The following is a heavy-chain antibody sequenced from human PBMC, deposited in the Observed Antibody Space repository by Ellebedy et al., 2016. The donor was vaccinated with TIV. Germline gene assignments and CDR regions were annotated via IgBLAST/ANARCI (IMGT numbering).Heavy chain of an antibody. CDR3: ARGDRAISWDAYDV. D-gene: IGHD5-18*01. J-gene: IGHJ3*01. V-gene: IGHV4-59*01. Sequence: MPSETLSLTCTVSGGSISSYYWSWIRQPPGKGLEWIAYISYSWNTNYNPSLKSRVTISVDTSKNQFSLKLSSVTAADTAVYYCARGDRAISWDAYDVWGQGTMVTVSS. CDR1: GGSISSYY. CDR2: ISYSWNT.